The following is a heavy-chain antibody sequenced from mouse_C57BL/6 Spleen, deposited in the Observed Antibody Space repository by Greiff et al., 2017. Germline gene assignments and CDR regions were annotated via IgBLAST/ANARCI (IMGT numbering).Heavy chain of an antibody. D-gene: IGHD2-4*01. CDR1: GYTFTSYW. J-gene: IGHJ3*01. Sequence: QVQLQQPGAELVKPGASVKLSCKASGYTFTSYWMHWVKQRPGQGLEWIGMIHPNSGSTNYNEKFKSKATLTVDKSSSTAYMQLSSLTSEDSAVYYCARRGDYDYDWCAYWGQGTLVTVSA. V-gene: IGHV1-64*01. CDR3: ARRGDYDYDWCAY. CDR2: IHPNSGST.